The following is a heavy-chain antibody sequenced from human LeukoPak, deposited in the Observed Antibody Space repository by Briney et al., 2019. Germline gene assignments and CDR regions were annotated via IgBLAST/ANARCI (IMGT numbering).Heavy chain of an antibody. CDR2: INPNSGGT. Sequence: ASVKVSCKASGYTFTGYYMHWVRQAPGQGLEWMGWINPNSGGTQYAQKFQDRVTMTRDTSISTVYMELSRLTSDDTAMYYCARDPPGSIAAPEDYWGQGTLVTVSS. J-gene: IGHJ4*02. CDR1: GYTFTGYY. V-gene: IGHV1-2*02. CDR3: ARDPPGSIAAPEDY. D-gene: IGHD6-6*01.